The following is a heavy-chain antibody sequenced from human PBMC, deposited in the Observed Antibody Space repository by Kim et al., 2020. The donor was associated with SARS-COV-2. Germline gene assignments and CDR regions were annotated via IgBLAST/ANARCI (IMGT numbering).Heavy chain of an antibody. V-gene: IGHV5-10-1*01. CDR3: ARRGVNYDFWSGYTYYFDY. D-gene: IGHD3-3*01. CDR1: GYSFTSYW. J-gene: IGHJ4*02. Sequence: GESLKISCKGSGYSFTSYWISWVRQMPGKGLEWMGRIDPSDSYTNYSPSFQGHVTISADKSISTAYLQWSSLKASDTAMYYCARRGVNYDFWSGYTYYFDYWGQGTLVTVSS. CDR2: IDPSDSYT.